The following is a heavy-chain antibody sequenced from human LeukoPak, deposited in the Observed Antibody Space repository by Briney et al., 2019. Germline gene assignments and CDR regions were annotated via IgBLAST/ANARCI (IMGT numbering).Heavy chain of an antibody. D-gene: IGHD3-3*01. Sequence: SETLSLTCTVSGASLSNYYWSWIRQPPGKALEWIGYIYYTGTTKYNPSLKSRATISLDTSKNQFSLKLTSVTAADIFFFKQETAYDIDVWGQGTTVTVSS. V-gene: IGHV4-59*01. CDR2: IYYTGTT. J-gene: IGHJ6*02. CDR1: GASLSNYY. CDR3: ETAYDIDV.